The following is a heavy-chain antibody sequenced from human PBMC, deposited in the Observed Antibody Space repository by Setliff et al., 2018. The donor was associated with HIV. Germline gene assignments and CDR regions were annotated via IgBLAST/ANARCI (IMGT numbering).Heavy chain of an antibody. Sequence: PSETLSLTCTVSGGSISSGSYYWSWIRQPAGKGLEWIGHIYTSGSTNYNPSLKSRVTISVDTSKNQFSLKLGSVTAADTDVYYCARVSLVARTAWFDPWGQGTLVTVSS. CDR1: GGSISSGSYY. V-gene: IGHV4-61*09. J-gene: IGHJ5*02. CDR2: IYTSGST. D-gene: IGHD2-15*01. CDR3: ARVSLVARTAWFDP.